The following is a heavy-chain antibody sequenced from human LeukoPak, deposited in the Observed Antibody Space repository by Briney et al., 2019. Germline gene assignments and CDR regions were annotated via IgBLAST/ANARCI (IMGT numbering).Heavy chain of an antibody. J-gene: IGHJ4*02. CDR1: GFTFSNYG. Sequence: GGSLRLSCVGSGFTFSNYGINWVRQAPGKGLGWVSGFSSGGITYYADRVKGRFTISRDNSRNTLDLHVNSLRVEDTAVYYCARDRHWGSFDYWGQGTLVTVSS. V-gene: IGHV3-23*01. D-gene: IGHD7-27*01. CDR3: ARDRHWGSFDY. CDR2: FSSGGIT.